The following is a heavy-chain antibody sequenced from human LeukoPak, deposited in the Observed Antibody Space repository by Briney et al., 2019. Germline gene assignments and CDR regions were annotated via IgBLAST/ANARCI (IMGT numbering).Heavy chain of an antibody. J-gene: IGHJ6*02. CDR2: IYYSGST. D-gene: IGHD3-16*02. Sequence: SQTLSLTCTVSGGSISSGGYYWSWIRQHPGKGLERIGYIYYSGSTYYNPSLKSRVTISVDTSKNQFSLKLSSVTAADTAVYYCARVQTDYDYVWGSYRPYYYYGMDVWGQGTTVTVSS. CDR1: GGSISSGGYY. V-gene: IGHV4-31*03. CDR3: ARVQTDYDYVWGSYRPYYYYGMDV.